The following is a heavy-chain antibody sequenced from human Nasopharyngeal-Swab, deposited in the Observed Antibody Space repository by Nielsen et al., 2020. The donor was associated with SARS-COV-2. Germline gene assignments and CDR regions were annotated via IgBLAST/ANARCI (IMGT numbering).Heavy chain of an antibody. CDR2: ISVDGRST. D-gene: IGHD6-13*01. CDR3: ARPEAAALFDY. Sequence: GESLKISCTASGFTFSNEAMSWVRQAPGKGLEWGSHISVDGRSTYHADSVKGRFTISRDNAENSLYLQMNSLRAEDTAVYYCARPEAAALFDYWGQGTLVTVSS. V-gene: IGHV3-23*01. CDR1: GFTFSNEA. J-gene: IGHJ4*02.